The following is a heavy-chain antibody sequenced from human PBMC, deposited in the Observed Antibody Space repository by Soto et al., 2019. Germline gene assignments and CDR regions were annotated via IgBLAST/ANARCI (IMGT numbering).Heavy chain of an antibody. V-gene: IGHV1-3*04. Sequence: ASVKVSCKASGYTFTNYAMHWVRQAPGQRLEWMGWINTGKGNTKISQKFQDRITITSDTSARTAYMDLSSLRSEDTAMYYCARAGDDCSAAKCYVIDYWGQGTLVTVSS. CDR1: GYTFTNYA. CDR2: INTGKGNT. CDR3: ARAGDDCSAAKCYVIDY. D-gene: IGHD2-2*01. J-gene: IGHJ4*02.